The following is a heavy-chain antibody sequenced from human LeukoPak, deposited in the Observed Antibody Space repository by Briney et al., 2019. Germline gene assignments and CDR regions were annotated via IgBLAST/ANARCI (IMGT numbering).Heavy chain of an antibody. CDR3: ARDLGYSNGLDY. V-gene: IGHV4-59*01. J-gene: IGHJ4*02. CDR2: ISYSGTT. D-gene: IGHD5-18*01. Sequence: SETLSVTCTVSGDFINTYYWSWIRQPPGKGLEWIGYISYSGTTNYNLSLKSRVTISIDTSMKQFSLKLSSVTAADTAIYYCARDLGYSNGLDYWGQGTLVTVSS. CDR1: GDFINTYY.